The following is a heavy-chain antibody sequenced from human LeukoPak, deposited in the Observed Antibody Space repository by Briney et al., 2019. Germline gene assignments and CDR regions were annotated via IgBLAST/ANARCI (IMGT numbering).Heavy chain of an antibody. CDR1: RFTFSSYE. CDR3: AREGPSGSFDY. Sequence: PGGSLRLSCAASRFTFSSYEMNWVRQAPGKGLEWVSYISSSGSTIYYADSVKGRFTISRDNAKNSLYLQMNSLRAEDTALYHCAREGPSGSFDYWGQGTLVTVSS. CDR2: ISSSGSTI. J-gene: IGHJ4*02. D-gene: IGHD3-10*01. V-gene: IGHV3-48*03.